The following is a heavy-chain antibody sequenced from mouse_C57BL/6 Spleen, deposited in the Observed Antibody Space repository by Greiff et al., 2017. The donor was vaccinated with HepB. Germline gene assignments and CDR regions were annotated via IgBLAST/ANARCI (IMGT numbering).Heavy chain of an antibody. J-gene: IGHJ4*01. D-gene: IGHD1-1*01. V-gene: IGHV1-82*01. CDR2: IYPGDGDT. CDR3: ARPEELRRGAMDY. CDR1: GYAFSSSW. Sequence: VQLQQSGPELVKPGASVKISCKASGYAFSSSWMNWVKQRPGKGLEWIGRIYPGDGDTNYNGKFKGKATLTADKSSSTAYMQLSSLTSEDSAVYFCARPEELRRGAMDYWGQGTSVTVSS.